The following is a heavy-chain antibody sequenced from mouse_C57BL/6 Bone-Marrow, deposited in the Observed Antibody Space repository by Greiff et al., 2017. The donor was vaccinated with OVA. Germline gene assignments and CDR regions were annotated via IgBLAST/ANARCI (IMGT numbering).Heavy chain of an antibody. CDR3: ARSPSPDYYGSSYEDY. V-gene: IGHV1-50*01. D-gene: IGHD1-1*01. CDR1: GYTFTSYW. J-gene: IGHJ2*01. CDR2: IDPSDSYT. Sequence: QVQLQQSGAELVKPGASVKLSCKASGYTFTSYWMQWVKQRPGQGLEWIGEIDPSDSYTNYNQKFKGKATLTVDTTSSTAYMQLSSLTSEDSAVYYCARSPSPDYYGSSYEDYWGQGTTLTVSS.